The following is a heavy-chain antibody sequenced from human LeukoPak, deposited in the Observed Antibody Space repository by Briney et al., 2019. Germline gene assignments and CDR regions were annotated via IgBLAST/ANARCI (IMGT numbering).Heavy chain of an antibody. D-gene: IGHD2-2*01. J-gene: IGHJ5*02. Sequence: SETLSLTCTVYGGSFSGYYWSWIRQPPGKGLEWIGEINHSGSTNYNPSLKSRVTISVDTSKNQFSLKLSSVTAADTAVYYCARRLSRQFDPWGQGTLVTVSS. CDR1: GGSFSGYY. CDR2: INHSGST. V-gene: IGHV4-34*01. CDR3: ARRLSRQFDP.